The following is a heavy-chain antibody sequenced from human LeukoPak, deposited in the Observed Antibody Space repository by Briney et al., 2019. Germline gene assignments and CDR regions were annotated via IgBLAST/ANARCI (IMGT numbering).Heavy chain of an antibody. CDR2: MNSDGSTT. CDR1: GFTFSSYS. J-gene: IGHJ3*02. V-gene: IGHV3-74*01. D-gene: IGHD2-2*01. Sequence: PGGTLRLSCAASGFTFSSYSMHWVRQTPGKGQVWVSLMNSDGSTTYYADSVKGRVTISRDNSKNTLYLQTNSLRAEDTAVYYCAKDIVIIPAASYAFDIWGQGTMVIVSS. CDR3: AKDIVIIPAASYAFDI.